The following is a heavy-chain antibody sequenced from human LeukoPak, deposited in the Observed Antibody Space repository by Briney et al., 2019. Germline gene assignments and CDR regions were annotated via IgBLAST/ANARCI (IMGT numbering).Heavy chain of an antibody. CDR2: IYSGGST. V-gene: IGHV3-53*04. CDR1: GFTVSSNY. CDR3: AREGEAVADTDYAFDI. Sequence: GGSLRLSCAASGFTVSSNYMSWVRQAPGKGLEWVSVIYSGGSTYYADSVKGRFTISRHNSKNTLYLQMNSLRAEDTAVYYCAREGEAVADTDYAFDIWGQGTMVTVSS. D-gene: IGHD6-19*01. J-gene: IGHJ3*02.